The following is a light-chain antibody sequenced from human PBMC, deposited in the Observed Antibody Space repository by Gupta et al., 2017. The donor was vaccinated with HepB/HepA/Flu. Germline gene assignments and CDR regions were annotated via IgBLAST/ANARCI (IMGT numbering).Light chain of an antibody. Sequence: DIVMTRSPLSLPVTPGEPASISCRSSQSLLHSNGYNYLDWYVQKPGQSPQLLNYLGSNRASGLPDRFSGSGSGTDFTLKISIVEAEDVGVYCCMQTLQSPRTFGQGTKVEIK. CDR1: QSLLHSNGYNY. V-gene: IGKV2-28*01. CDR2: LGS. CDR3: MQTLQSPRT. J-gene: IGKJ1*01.